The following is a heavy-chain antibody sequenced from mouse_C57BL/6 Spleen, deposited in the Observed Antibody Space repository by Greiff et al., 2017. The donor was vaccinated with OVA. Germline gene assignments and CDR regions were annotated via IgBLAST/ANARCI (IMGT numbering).Heavy chain of an antibody. CDR2: IDPSDSET. J-gene: IGHJ4*01. V-gene: IGHV1-52*01. Sequence: QVQLQQPGAELVRPGSSVKLSCKASGYTFTSYWMHWVKQRPIQGLEWIGNIDPSDSETHYNQKFKDKATLTVDKSSSTAYMQLSSLTSDDSAVYYCARGGITTRAMDYWGQGTSVTVSS. CDR1: GYTFTSYW. D-gene: IGHD2-4*01. CDR3: ARGGITTRAMDY.